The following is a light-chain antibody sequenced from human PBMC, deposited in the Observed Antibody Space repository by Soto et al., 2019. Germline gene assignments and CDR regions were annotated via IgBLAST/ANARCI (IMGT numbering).Light chain of an antibody. V-gene: IGKV4-1*01. CDR1: QSVLYTSNNNNY. J-gene: IGKJ3*01. CDR3: QQYYSTPLT. Sequence: DIVMTQSPDSLAVSLGERATINCKSSQSVLYTSNNNNYLSWYQQKPGQSPKLLIYWASTRESGVPDRFSGSGSGTDFTLTISSLQAEDVAVYYCQQYYSTPLTFGPGTKVDIK. CDR2: WAS.